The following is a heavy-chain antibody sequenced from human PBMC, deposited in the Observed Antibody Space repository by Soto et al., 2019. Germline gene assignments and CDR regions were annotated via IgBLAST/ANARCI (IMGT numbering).Heavy chain of an antibody. Sequence: PGGSLRLSCAASGFAFSTLAMSWVRQGQGKGLAWVAVISYDGCYTYYADSVKGRFTISRDNSKDSLYLQMNNLRAEDTAVYYCAKPPDYNWNDYWGQGT. CDR1: GFAFSTLA. J-gene: IGHJ4*02. CDR2: ISYDGCYT. CDR3: AKPPDYNWNDY. V-gene: IGHV3-30*18. D-gene: IGHD1-20*01.